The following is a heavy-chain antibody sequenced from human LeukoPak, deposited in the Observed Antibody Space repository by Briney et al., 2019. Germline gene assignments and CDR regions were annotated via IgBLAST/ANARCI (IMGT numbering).Heavy chain of an antibody. CDR3: ATVYYDSSGYTQYYFDY. CDR1: GYTLTELS. J-gene: IGHJ4*02. D-gene: IGHD3-22*01. Sequence: ASVKVSCKVSGYTLTELSMHWVRQAPGKGLEWMGGFDPEDGETIYAQKLQGRVTMTEDTSTDTAYMELSSLRSEDTAVYYCATVYYDSSGYTQYYFDYWGQGTLVTVSS. CDR2: FDPEDGET. V-gene: IGHV1-24*01.